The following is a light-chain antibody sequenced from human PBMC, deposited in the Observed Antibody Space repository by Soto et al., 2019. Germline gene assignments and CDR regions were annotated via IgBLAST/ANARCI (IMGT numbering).Light chain of an antibody. CDR2: DVS. Sequence: QSVLTQPASVSGSPGQSSTISCTGTSSDVGGYNYVSWYQQHPGKAPKLMIYDVSNRPSGVSDRFSGSKSGNTASLTISGLQAEDEVDYYCSSYTSSSTYVFGTGTKVTVL. CDR1: SSDVGGYNY. CDR3: SSYTSSSTYV. V-gene: IGLV2-14*01. J-gene: IGLJ1*01.